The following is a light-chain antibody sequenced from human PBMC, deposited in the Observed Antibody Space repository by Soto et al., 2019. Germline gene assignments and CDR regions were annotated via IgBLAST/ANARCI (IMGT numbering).Light chain of an antibody. J-gene: IGKJ1*01. CDR1: QSVTTSY. CDR3: QHYGSSPR. Sequence: EIVLTQSPGTLSLSPGERAPLSCRARQSVTTSYLAWYQRTPGQAPRLLIYGASSRATGIPNRFSGSGSGTEFTLTISRLEPEDCAVYYCQHYGSSPRFGQGTKVE. CDR2: GAS. V-gene: IGKV3-20*01.